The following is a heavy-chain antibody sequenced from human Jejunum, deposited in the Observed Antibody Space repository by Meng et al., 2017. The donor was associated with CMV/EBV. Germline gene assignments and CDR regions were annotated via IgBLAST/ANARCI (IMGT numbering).Heavy chain of an antibody. CDR1: NYA. Sequence: NYAIHWVRQAPGQRLEWVGWSNAGSGNTKRSQEFQVRVTITRDTSASTAYMDLSSLRSEDMAVYYCAKRITLVRGRIMDYYATDVWGQGTAVTVSS. CDR2: SNAGSGNT. CDR3: AKRITLVRGRIMDYYATDV. J-gene: IGHJ6*02. D-gene: IGHD3-10*01. V-gene: IGHV1-3*02.